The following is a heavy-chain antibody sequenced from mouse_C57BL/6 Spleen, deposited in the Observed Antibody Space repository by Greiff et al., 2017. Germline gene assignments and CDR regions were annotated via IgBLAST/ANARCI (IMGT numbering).Heavy chain of an antibody. CDR2: IYPGSGST. J-gene: IGHJ2*01. V-gene: IGHV1-55*01. Sequence: QVQLQQPGAELVKPGASVKMSCKASGYTFTSYWITWVKQRPGQGLEWIGDIYPGSGSTNYNEKFKGKATLTVDTSSSTAYMQLSSLTSEDSAVYYCARREDDGYRSFFDYWGQGTTLTVSS. CDR1: GYTFTSYW. CDR3: ARREDDGYRSFFDY. D-gene: IGHD2-3*01.